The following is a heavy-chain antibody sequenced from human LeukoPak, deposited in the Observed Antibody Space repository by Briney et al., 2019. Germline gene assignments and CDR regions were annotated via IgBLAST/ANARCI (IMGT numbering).Heavy chain of an antibody. CDR3: ARRYYYGSGSHAELDY. Sequence: GESLQISCKGSGCIFTSYWIGWVRQLPGKGLEWMGIIYPGDSDTRYSPSFQGQVTTSADKSISTAYLQWSSLKASDTAMYYCARRYYYGSGSHAELDYWGQGTLVTVSS. CDR1: GCIFTSYW. V-gene: IGHV5-51*01. CDR2: IYPGDSDT. J-gene: IGHJ4*02. D-gene: IGHD3-10*01.